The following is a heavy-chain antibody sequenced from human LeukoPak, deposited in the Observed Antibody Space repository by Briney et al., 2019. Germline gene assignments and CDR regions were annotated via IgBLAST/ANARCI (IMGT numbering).Heavy chain of an antibody. Sequence: SETLSLTCTVSGGSISSYYWSWIRQPAGKGLEWIGRIYTSGSTNYNPSLKSRVTMSVDTSKNQFSLKLSSVTAADTAAYYCARSSTVTRNFDYWGQGTLVTVSS. CDR3: ARSSTVTRNFDY. V-gene: IGHV4-4*07. CDR2: IYTSGST. J-gene: IGHJ4*02. D-gene: IGHD4-17*01. CDR1: GGSISSYY.